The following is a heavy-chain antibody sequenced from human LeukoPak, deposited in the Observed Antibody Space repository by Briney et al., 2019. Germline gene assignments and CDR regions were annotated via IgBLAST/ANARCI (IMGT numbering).Heavy chain of an antibody. D-gene: IGHD3-10*01. CDR1: VWIFSSYS. CDR2: IKPDGHET. J-gene: IGHJ4*02. Sequence: GWALRLSCAGSVWIFSSYSMNWVRQAPGKGVEGVGNIKPDGHETYFVDCVNGRFTISRDNAQNSLYLQLSSLRAEDKALYYCARDYYASGSHDYWGQGTLVTVSS. V-gene: IGHV3-7*04. CDR3: ARDYYASGSHDY.